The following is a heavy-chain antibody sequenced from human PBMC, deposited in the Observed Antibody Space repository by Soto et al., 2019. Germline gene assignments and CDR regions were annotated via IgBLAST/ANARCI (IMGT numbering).Heavy chain of an antibody. CDR2: ISDDGSNK. CDR3: ARGEGYPTEIYYYYYGMDV. V-gene: IGHV3-30-3*01. Sequence: QVQLVESGGGVVQPGRSLRLSCAASGFTFSSYAMHWVRQAPGKGLEWGAVISDDGSNKYYADSVKGRFTISRDNSKNTLYRQMNSLRAEDTAVYYCARGEGYPTEIYYYYYGMDVWGQGTTVTVSS. D-gene: IGHD5-12*01. CDR1: GFTFSSYA. J-gene: IGHJ6*02.